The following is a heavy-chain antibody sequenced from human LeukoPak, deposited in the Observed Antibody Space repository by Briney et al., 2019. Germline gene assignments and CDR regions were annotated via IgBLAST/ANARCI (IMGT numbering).Heavy chain of an antibody. CDR3: ARETSGHHDY. J-gene: IGHJ4*02. V-gene: IGHV3-33*01. D-gene: IGHD3-10*01. CDR2: IWYDGNNK. Sequence: GRSLRLSCAASGLTFSSYAMHWVRQAPGKGLDWVAVIWYDGNNKYYADSVKGRFTISRDNSKNTLYLQMNSLRAEDTAVYYCARETSGHHDYWGQGTLVTVSS. CDR1: GLTFSSYA.